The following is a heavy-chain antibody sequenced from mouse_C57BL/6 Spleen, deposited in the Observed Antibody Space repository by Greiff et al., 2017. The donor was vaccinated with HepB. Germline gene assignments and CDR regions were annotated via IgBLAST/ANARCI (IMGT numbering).Heavy chain of an antibody. D-gene: IGHD3-2*02. CDR1: GFSLTSYA. J-gene: IGHJ2*01. CDR2: IWTGGGT. Sequence: VQLVESGPGLVAPSQSLSITCTVSGFSLTSYAISWVRQPPGKGLEWLGVIWTGGGTNYNSALKSRLSISKDNSKSQVFLKMNSLQTDDTARYYCARTTAQASAYYFDYWGQGTTLTVSS. CDR3: ARTTAQASAYYFDY. V-gene: IGHV2-9-1*01.